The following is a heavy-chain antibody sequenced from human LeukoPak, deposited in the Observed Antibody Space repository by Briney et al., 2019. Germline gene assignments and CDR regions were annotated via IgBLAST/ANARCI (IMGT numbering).Heavy chain of an antibody. J-gene: IGHJ3*02. Sequence: SETLSLTCTVSGGSISSYYWSWIRQPPGKGLEWIGYIYYSGSTNYNPSLKSRVTISVDTSKNQFSLKLSSVTAADTAVYYCAKDDYGDLSVDDAFDIWGQGTMVTVSS. V-gene: IGHV4-59*01. CDR3: AKDDYGDLSVDDAFDI. CDR1: GGSISSYY. CDR2: IYYSGST. D-gene: IGHD4-17*01.